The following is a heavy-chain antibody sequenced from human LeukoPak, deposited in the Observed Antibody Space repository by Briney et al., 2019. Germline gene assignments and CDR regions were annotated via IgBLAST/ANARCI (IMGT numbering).Heavy chain of an antibody. Sequence: SETLSLTCDVSGGSISATNWWTWVRQPPGGGLEWIGEVHLNGRSHYNPSLKSRVTISVDTSKNQFSLKLSSVTAADTAVYYCARAGANGIEAAGSLRYWGQGTLVTVSS. J-gene: IGHJ4*02. CDR2: VHLNGRS. CDR1: GGSISATNW. V-gene: IGHV4-4*02. CDR3: ARAGANGIEAAGSLRY. D-gene: IGHD6-13*01.